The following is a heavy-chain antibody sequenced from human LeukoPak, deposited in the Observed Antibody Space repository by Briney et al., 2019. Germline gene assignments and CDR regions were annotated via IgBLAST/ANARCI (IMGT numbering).Heavy chain of an antibody. Sequence: GGSLRLSCVASGFTFDAHGMSWVRQAPGKGLECVSGINCNGGSTDYADSVKGRFTISRDNAKNSLYLQMNSLRVEDTALYYCARDPYGGGNYPPDYWGQGILVTVSS. CDR1: GFTFDAHG. J-gene: IGHJ4*02. D-gene: IGHD1-26*01. V-gene: IGHV3-20*04. CDR2: INCNGGST. CDR3: ARDPYGGGNYPPDY.